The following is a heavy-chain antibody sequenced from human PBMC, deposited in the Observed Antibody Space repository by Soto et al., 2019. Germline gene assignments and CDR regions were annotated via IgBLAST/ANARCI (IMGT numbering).Heavy chain of an antibody. D-gene: IGHD1-26*01. J-gene: IGHJ4*02. CDR1: EYSFMNYW. Sequence: VESLKISCKGSEYSFMNYWIGWVRQMPGKGLEWMGIIYPGNSDTRYSQSFQGQVTFSVDKSINTAYLQWSSLKASDTAMYYCARNREELSSFIDYWGQGPLVTVSS. V-gene: IGHV5-51*01. CDR3: ARNREELSSFIDY. CDR2: IYPGNSDT.